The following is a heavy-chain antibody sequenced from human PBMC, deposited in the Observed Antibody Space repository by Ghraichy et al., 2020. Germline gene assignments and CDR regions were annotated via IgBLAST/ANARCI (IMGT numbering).Heavy chain of an antibody. J-gene: IGHJ3*02. D-gene: IGHD2-15*01. CDR3: SREVVAATPSSVTDAFDI. CDR2: ISSSSSTI. Sequence: GGSLRLSCAASGFTFSSYSMNWVRQAPGKGLVWVSYISSSSSTIYYADSVKGRFTISRDNAKYSLYLQMNSLRDEDTAVYCCSREVVAATPSSVTDAFDIWGQGTMVTVSS. CDR1: GFTFSSYS. V-gene: IGHV3-48*02.